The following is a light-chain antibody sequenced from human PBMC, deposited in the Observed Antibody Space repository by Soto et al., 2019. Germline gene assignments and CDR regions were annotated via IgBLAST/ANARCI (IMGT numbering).Light chain of an antibody. CDR1: QGISND. J-gene: IGKJ1*01. CDR3: LEHNSYPRT. Sequence: DIQMTQSPSSLSASVGDRVTITCRASQGISNDLGWYPQKPGEAPKRLIYAASSLQSGVPSRFSGSGSGTEFTLTISSLQPEDFANYYCLEHNSYPRTFGQGTKVEMK. CDR2: AAS. V-gene: IGKV1-17*01.